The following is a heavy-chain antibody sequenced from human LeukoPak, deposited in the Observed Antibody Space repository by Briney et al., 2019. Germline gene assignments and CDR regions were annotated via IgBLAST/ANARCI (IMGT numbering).Heavy chain of an antibody. Sequence: SVKVSCKASGGTFSSYAISWVRQAPGQGLEWMGRIIPIFGTANYAQKFQGRVTITADESTSTAYMELSSLRSEDTAVYYCAARKSHDYGDYTEWPHYYYMDVWGKGTTVTVSS. CDR3: AARKSHDYGDYTEWPHYYYMDV. J-gene: IGHJ6*03. CDR2: IIPIFGTA. V-gene: IGHV1-69*13. CDR1: GGTFSSYA. D-gene: IGHD4-17*01.